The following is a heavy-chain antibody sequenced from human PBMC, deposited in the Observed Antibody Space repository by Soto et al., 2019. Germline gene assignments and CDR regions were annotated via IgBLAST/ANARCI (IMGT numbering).Heavy chain of an antibody. D-gene: IGHD5-18*01. CDR3: AKDMRTVDTAMVDHLNGNFDY. V-gene: IGHV3-30*18. CDR2: ISYDGSNK. J-gene: IGHJ4*02. CDR1: GFTFSSYG. Sequence: GGSLRLSCAASGFTFSSYGMHWVRQAPGKGLEWVAVISYDGSNKYYADSVKGRFTISRDNSKKTLYLQMNSLRADDTAVYYCAKDMRTVDTAMVDHLNGNFDYWGQGTLVTVSS.